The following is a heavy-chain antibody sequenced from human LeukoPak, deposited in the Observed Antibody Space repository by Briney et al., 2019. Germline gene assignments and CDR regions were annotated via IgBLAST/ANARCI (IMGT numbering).Heavy chain of an antibody. Sequence: GASVKVSCKASGGTFSSYAISWVRQAPGQGLEWMGGIIPIFGTANYAQKFQGRVTITADKSTSTAHMELSSLRSEDTAVYYCARDRGDAFDIWGQGTMVTVSS. V-gene: IGHV1-69*06. CDR3: ARDRGDAFDI. CDR2: IIPIFGTA. CDR1: GGTFSSYA. D-gene: IGHD3-10*01. J-gene: IGHJ3*02.